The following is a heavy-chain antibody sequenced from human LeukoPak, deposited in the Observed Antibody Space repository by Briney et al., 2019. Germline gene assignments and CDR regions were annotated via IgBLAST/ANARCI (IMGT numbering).Heavy chain of an antibody. CDR1: GFTFSSHW. CDR3: ATSGGAFAY. CDR2: INQDGSEK. D-gene: IGHD1-26*01. J-gene: IGHJ4*02. V-gene: IGHV3-7*01. Sequence: GGSLRLSCRASGFTFSSHWMTWVRQVPGKGPEWVANINQDGSEKYCVDSVKGRFTISRDNAKNSLYLQMNSLRLEDTAVYYCATSGGAFAYWGQGTLVTVSS.